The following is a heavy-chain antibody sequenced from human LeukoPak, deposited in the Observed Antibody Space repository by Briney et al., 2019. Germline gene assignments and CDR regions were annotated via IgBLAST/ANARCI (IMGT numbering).Heavy chain of an antibody. CDR1: GFSFSTYD. Sequence: GGSLRLSCAASGFSFSTYDMSWVRQAPGKGLEWVSAISGSGGSTYYADSVKGRFTISRDNSKNTLYLQMNSLRAEDTAVYYCACYNNWFDPWGQGTLVTVSS. CDR2: ISGSGGST. V-gene: IGHV3-23*01. J-gene: IGHJ5*02. D-gene: IGHD2-15*01. CDR3: ACYNNWFDP.